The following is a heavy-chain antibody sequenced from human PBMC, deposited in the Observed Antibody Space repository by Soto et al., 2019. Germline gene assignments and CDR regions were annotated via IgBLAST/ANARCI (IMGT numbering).Heavy chain of an antibody. J-gene: IGHJ4*02. D-gene: IGHD3-3*01. CDR2: IYYSGST. V-gene: IGHV4-59*01. Sequence: LSLTCTVSGGSISSYYWSWIRQPPGKGLEWIGYIYYSGSTNYNPSLKSRVTISVDTSKNQFSLKLSSVTAADTAVYYCARGGPYYDFWSGYLYYFDYWGQGTLVTVSS. CDR3: ARGGPYYDFWSGYLYYFDY. CDR1: GGSISSYY.